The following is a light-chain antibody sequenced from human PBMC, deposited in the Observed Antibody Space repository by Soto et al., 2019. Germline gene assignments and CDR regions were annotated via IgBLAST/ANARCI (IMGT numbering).Light chain of an antibody. Sequence: DIQLTQSLSFLSASVGDRVTITCRASQDVSRYLAWYQQKPGKAPNLLIYAASILRSGVPSRFSGSGSDTEFTLTISSLQPEDFATYYCQQLNSYVFAFGPGTKVDIK. V-gene: IGKV1-9*01. CDR2: AAS. J-gene: IGKJ3*01. CDR3: QQLNSYVFA. CDR1: QDVSRY.